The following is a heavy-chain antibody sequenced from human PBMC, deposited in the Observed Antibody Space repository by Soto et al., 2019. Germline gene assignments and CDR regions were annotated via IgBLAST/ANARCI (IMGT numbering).Heavy chain of an antibody. CDR3: ARGSALVTYYYGSGSYYRPYYFDY. CDR1: GGSFSGYY. CDR2: INHSGST. V-gene: IGHV4-34*01. J-gene: IGHJ4*02. Sequence: LETLSLTCAVYGGSFSGYYWSWIRQPPGKGLEWIGEINHSGSTNYNPSLKSRVTISVDTSKNQFSLKLSSVTAADTAVYYCARGSALVTYYYGSGSYYRPYYFDYWGQGTLVTVSS. D-gene: IGHD3-10*01.